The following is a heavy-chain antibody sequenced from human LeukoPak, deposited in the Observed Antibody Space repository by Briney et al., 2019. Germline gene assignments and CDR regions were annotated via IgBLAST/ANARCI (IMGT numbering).Heavy chain of an antibody. CDR3: ARVHTATFEY. CDR2: IYYSGST. J-gene: IGHJ4*02. V-gene: IGHV4-39*07. D-gene: IGHD5-18*01. CDR1: GGSISSSSYY. Sequence: SETLSLTCTVSGGSISSSSYYWGWIRQPPGKGLEWIGSIYYSGSTYYNPSLRSRVTISLDTSKNQFSVKLSSVTAADTAVYYCARVHTATFEYWGQGTLVTVSS.